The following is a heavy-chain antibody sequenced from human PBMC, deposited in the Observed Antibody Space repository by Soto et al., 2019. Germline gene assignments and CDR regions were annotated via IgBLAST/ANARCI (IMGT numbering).Heavy chain of an antibody. CDR2: IYHTGST. CDR1: GDSINPYY. V-gene: IGHV4-59*08. J-gene: IGHJ5*02. CDR3: VRHSDRQTPGYFYGWFGP. D-gene: IGHD3-22*01. Sequence: QVQLQESGPGLVKPSETLSLTCTVSGDSINPYYWSWIRQPPGKGLEWIAYIYHTGSTSYNPSLKSRVTISVDTSKNQFSRTLNSVTAADTAIYYCVRHSDRQTPGYFYGWFGPWGQGTLVTVSS.